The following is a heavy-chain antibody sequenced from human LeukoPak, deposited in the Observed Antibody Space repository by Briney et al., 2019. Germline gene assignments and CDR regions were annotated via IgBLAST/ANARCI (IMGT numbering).Heavy chain of an antibody. CDR2: IYSGGST. V-gene: IGHV3-53*01. CDR1: GFTVSSNY. Sequence: GGSLRLSCAASGFTVSSNYMSWVRQAPGKGLEWVSVIYSGGSTYYADSVKGRFTISRDNSKNTLYLQMNSLRAEDTAVYYCARDARGYYYGSGSPNFDYWGQGTLVTVSS. J-gene: IGHJ4*02. D-gene: IGHD3-10*01. CDR3: ARDARGYYYGSGSPNFDY.